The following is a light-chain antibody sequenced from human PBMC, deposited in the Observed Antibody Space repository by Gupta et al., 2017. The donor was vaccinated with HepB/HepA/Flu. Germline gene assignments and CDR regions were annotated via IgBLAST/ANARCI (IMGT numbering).Light chain of an antibody. J-gene: IGKJ1*01. V-gene: IGKV1-39*01. CDR1: QRISNY. CDR2: AAS. Sequence: DIPLPQSPSSLAASVGDRVTITCRARQRISNYLNWYQQRPGRAPKLLSYAASSLQSGGPARFSGRGYGTDFTLTISSLQPEDFATYYCQQSYSIPWTFGEGTKGEIK. CDR3: QQSYSIPWT.